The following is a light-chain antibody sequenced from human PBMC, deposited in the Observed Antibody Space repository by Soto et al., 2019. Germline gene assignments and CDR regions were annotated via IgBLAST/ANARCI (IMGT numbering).Light chain of an antibody. Sequence: QSVLAQPASVSGSPGQSITIFCTGTNSDVGGYNYVSWYHQHPGKAPKLIIYGVTNRPSGVSDRFSGSKSGYTASLTISALRDEEEADHYCSSYKNRGAPVFGTGTKVTV. CDR3: SSYKNRGAPV. V-gene: IGLV2-14*01. J-gene: IGLJ1*01. CDR2: GVT. CDR1: NSDVGGYNY.